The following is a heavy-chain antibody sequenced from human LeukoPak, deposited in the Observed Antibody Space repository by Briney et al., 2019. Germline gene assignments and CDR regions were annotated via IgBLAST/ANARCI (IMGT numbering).Heavy chain of an antibody. D-gene: IGHD1-26*01. CDR3: ARRGDASGSYPFDY. V-gene: IGHV3-30-3*01. Sequence: PGGSLRLSCAASGFTFSSYAMHWVRQAPGKGLEWVAVISYDGSNKYYADSVKGRFTISRDNAKNSLYLQMNSLRAEDTAVYYCARRGDASGSYPFDYWGQGTLVTVSS. J-gene: IGHJ4*02. CDR2: ISYDGSNK. CDR1: GFTFSSYA.